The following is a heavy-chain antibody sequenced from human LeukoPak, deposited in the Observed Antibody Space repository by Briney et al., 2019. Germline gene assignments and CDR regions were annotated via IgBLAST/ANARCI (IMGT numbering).Heavy chain of an antibody. V-gene: IGHV3-30*18. CDR2: ISYDGSNK. J-gene: IGHJ4*02. D-gene: IGHD3-22*01. CDR3: AKVYDSSGYYYSYFDY. CDR1: GFTFSSYG. Sequence: PGRSLRLSCAASGFTFSSYGMRWVRQAPGKGLEWVAVISYDGSNKYYADSVKGRFTISRDNSKNTLYLQMNSLRAEDTAVYYCAKVYDSSGYYYSYFDYWGQGTLVTVSS.